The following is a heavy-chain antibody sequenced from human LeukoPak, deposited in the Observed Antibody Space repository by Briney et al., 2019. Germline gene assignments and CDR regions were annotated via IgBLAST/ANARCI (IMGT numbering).Heavy chain of an antibody. CDR2: IYYSGST. CDR1: GGSISSSSYY. CDR3: ARTPVVKFRGGGWFDP. V-gene: IGHV4-39*01. J-gene: IGHJ5*02. D-gene: IGHD2-2*01. Sequence: SETLSLTCTVSGGSISSSSYYWGWIRQPPGKGLEWIGSIYYSGSTYYNPSLKSRVTISVDTSKNQFSLKLSSVTAADTAVYYCARTPVVKFRGGGWFDPWGQGTLVTVSS.